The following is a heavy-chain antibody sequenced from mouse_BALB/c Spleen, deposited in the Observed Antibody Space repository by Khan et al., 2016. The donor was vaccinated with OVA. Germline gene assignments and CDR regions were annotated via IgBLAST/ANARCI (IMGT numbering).Heavy chain of an antibody. Sequence: EVKLLESGPGLVKPSQSLSLTCTVTGYSITSDYAWNWIRQFPGNKLEWMGYISYSGNTKYNPSLKSRISITRDTSKNQFFLQLTSVTIEDTATYYCARIYGGDFDYWGQGTTLTVSS. D-gene: IGHD1-1*01. CDR2: ISYSGNT. CDR1: GYSITSDYA. J-gene: IGHJ2*01. CDR3: ARIYGGDFDY. V-gene: IGHV3-2*02.